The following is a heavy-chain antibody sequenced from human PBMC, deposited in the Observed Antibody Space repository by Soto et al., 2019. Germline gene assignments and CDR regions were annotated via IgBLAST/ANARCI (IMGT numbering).Heavy chain of an antibody. CDR2: INHSGST. D-gene: IGHD2-15*01. J-gene: IGHJ4*02. V-gene: IGHV4-34*01. CDR3: ARGWCRSQNGGSCYLN. CDR1: GGSFSGYY. Sequence: QVQLQQWGAGLLKPSETLSLTCAVYGGSFSGYYWSWIRQPPGKGLEWIGEINHSGSTNYNPSLKSRVTISVDTSKNQFSLKLSSVTAADTAVYYCARGWCRSQNGGSCYLNWGQGTLVTVSS.